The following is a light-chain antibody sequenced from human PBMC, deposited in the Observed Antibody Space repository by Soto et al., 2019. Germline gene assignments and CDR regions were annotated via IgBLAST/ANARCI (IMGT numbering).Light chain of an antibody. V-gene: IGKV1-33*01. CDR3: QQYDNLIT. CDR2: DAS. CDR1: QGISSY. Sequence: DIQMTQSPSSLSASVGDRVTITCRASQGISSYLAWYQQKPGKAPKLLIYDASNLETGVPSRFSGSGSGTDFTFTISSLQPEDIATYYCQQYDNLITFGQGTRLEIK. J-gene: IGKJ5*01.